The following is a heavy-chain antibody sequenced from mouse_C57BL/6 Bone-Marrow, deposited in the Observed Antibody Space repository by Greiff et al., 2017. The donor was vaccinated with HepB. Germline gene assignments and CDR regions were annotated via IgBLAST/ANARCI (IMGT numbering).Heavy chain of an antibody. CDR2: IHPNSGST. D-gene: IGHD1-1*01. V-gene: IGHV1-64*01. J-gene: IGHJ4*01. Sequence: VKLQQPGAELVKPGASVKLSCKASGYTFTSYWMHWVKQRPGQGLEWIGMIHPNSGSTNYNEKFKSKATLTVDKSSSTAYMQLSSRTSEDSAVYYCSPLITTVVAGAMDYWGQGTSVTVSS. CDR1: GYTFTSYW. CDR3: SPLITTVVAGAMDY.